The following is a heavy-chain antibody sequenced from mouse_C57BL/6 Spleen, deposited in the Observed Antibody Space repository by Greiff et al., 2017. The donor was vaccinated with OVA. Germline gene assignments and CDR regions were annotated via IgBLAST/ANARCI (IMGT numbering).Heavy chain of an antibody. V-gene: IGHV1-26*01. CDR1: GYTFTDYY. J-gene: IGHJ4*01. CDR2: INPNNGGT. Sequence: EVQLQQSGPELVKPGASVKISCKASGYTFTDYYMNWVKQSHGKSLEWIGDINPNNGGTSYNQKFKGKATLTVDKSSSTAYMELRSLTSEDSAVYYCARSYGNIFYAMDYWGQGTSVTVSS. CDR3: ARSYGNIFYAMDY. D-gene: IGHD2-1*01.